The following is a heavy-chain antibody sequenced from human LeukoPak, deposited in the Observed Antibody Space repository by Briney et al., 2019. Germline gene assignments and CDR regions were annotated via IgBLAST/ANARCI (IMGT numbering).Heavy chain of an antibody. CDR2: VSGSGESA. Sequence: GGSLRLSCAASGFTFSSYAMSWVRQAPGKGLEWVSAVSGSGESAYYADSVKGRFTISRDNSKKTLYLHMNSLRAEDTAVFYCAKDAAPYFGLSYFNYWGQGTLVTVSS. D-gene: IGHD3-9*01. V-gene: IGHV3-23*01. CDR3: AKDAAPYFGLSYFNY. J-gene: IGHJ4*02. CDR1: GFTFSSYA.